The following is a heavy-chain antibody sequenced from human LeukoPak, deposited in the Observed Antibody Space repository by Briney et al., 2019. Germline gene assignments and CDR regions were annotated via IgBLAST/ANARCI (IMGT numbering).Heavy chain of an antibody. Sequence: GGSLRLSCAASGFTFSSNYMSWVRQAPGKGLEWVSVIYSGGSTYYADSVKGRFTISRDNSKNTLYLQMNSLRAEDTAVYYCARVTYYGSGSFSYYYFDSWGQGTLVTVSS. CDR1: GFTFSSNY. CDR2: IYSGGST. D-gene: IGHD3-10*01. CDR3: ARVTYYGSGSFSYYYFDS. V-gene: IGHV3-53*01. J-gene: IGHJ4*02.